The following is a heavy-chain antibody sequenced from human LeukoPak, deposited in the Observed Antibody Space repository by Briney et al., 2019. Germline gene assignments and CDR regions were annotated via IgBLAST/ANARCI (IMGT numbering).Heavy chain of an antibody. J-gene: IGHJ4*02. V-gene: IGHV3-74*01. D-gene: IGHD2-15*01. CDR2: ISTDGSST. CDR3: VRGKCSGDSYYMAGRFDY. CDR1: GFTFSNYW. Sequence: PGGSLRLSCAASGFTFSNYWMEWVRQAPGKGLVSVSRISTDGSSTNYADSVKGRFTISRDNAKNTVYLQVNSLRAEDTAVYYCVRGKCSGDSYYMAGRFDYWGQGTLVTVPS.